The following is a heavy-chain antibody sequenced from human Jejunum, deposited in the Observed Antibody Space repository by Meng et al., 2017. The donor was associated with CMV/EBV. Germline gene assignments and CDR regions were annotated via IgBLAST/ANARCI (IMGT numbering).Heavy chain of an antibody. CDR3: AHFVGGYYPSRPDY. V-gene: IGHV2-5*02. CDR1: AFSPSTSGEG. CDR2: IYRGDDK. Sequence: TLKAVAPTLLQPTQTLTLTCSFSAFSPSTSGEGVGSIRQPPGKALEWLALIYRGDDKRYSPSLNSRLTIAKDTSKNEVVLTLTNMGPIDTGTYYCAHFVGGYYPSRPDYWGQGTLVTVSS. J-gene: IGHJ4*02. D-gene: IGHD1-26*01.